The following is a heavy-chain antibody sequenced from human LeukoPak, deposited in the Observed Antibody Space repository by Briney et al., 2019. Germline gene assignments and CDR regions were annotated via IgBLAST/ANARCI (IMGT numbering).Heavy chain of an antibody. CDR2: ISSSGSTI. CDR3: ARWRILYSLNDY. Sequence: PGGSLRLSCAASGFTFSSYEMNWVRQAPGKGLEWVSYISSSGSTIYYADSVKGRFTISRDNAKNSLYLQMNSLRAEDTAVYYCARWRILYSLNDYWGQGTLVTVSS. CDR1: GFTFSSYE. D-gene: IGHD3-16*01. V-gene: IGHV3-48*03. J-gene: IGHJ4*02.